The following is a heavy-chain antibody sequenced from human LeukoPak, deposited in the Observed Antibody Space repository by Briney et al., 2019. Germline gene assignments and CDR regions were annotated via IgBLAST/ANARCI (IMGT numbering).Heavy chain of an antibody. CDR1: GFTFSSYW. D-gene: IGHD2-15*01. CDR3: VKSPAGYCSGGSCYVYYFDY. CDR2: IKQDGVEK. Sequence: GGSLRLSCAASGFTFSSYWMSWVRQAPGKGLEWVANIKQDGVEKYYVDSVKGRFTISRDNAKNSLYLQMNSLRAEDTAVYYCVKSPAGYCSGGSCYVYYFDYWDQGTLVTVSS. V-gene: IGHV3-7*01. J-gene: IGHJ4*02.